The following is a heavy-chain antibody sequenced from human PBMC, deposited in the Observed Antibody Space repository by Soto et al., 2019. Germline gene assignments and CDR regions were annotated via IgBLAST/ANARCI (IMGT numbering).Heavy chain of an antibody. V-gene: IGHV4-39*01. CDR2: IYYSGST. D-gene: IGHD6-19*01. Sequence: SETLSLTCTVSGGSISSSSYYWGWIRQPPGKGLEWIGSIYYSGSTYYNPSLKSRVTISVDTSKNQSSLKLSSVTAADTAVYYCARGSSGWYVNYYYYGMDVWGQGTTVTVSS. CDR1: GGSISSSSYY. J-gene: IGHJ6*02. CDR3: ARGSSGWYVNYYYYGMDV.